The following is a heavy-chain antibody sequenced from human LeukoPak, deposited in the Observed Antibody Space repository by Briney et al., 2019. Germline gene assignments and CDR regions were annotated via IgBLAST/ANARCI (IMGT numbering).Heavy chain of an antibody. D-gene: IGHD6-6*01. CDR1: GYTFTSYG. CDR2: ISTYNGNT. J-gene: IGHJ4*02. CDR3: ARGPYSSSSFGYFDY. Sequence: ASVKVSCKASGYTFTSYGISWVRQAPGQGLEWMGWISTYNGNTNYAQKLQGRVTMTTDTSTSTAYMELRSLRSDDTAVYYCARGPYSSSSFGYFDYWGQGTLVTVSS. V-gene: IGHV1-18*01.